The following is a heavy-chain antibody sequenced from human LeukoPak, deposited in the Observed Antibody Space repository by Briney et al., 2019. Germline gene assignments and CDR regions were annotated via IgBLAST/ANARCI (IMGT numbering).Heavy chain of an antibody. CDR3: ARDRGAYGDYGEYFQH. Sequence: GGSLRLSCAASAFPFSDYYMSWIRQAPGKGLEWVSYISSSGSTIYYADSVKGRFTISRDNAKNSLYLQMNSLRAEDTAVYYCARDRGAYGDYGEYFQHWGQGTLVTVSS. CDR1: AFPFSDYY. V-gene: IGHV3-11*01. CDR2: ISSSGSTI. D-gene: IGHD4-17*01. J-gene: IGHJ1*01.